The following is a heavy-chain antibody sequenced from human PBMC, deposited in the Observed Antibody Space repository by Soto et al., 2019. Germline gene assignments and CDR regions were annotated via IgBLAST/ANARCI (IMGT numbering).Heavy chain of an antibody. D-gene: IGHD1-1*01. CDR1: GFMFSSAW. V-gene: IGHV3-15*01. Sequence: EVQVVESWGDLVEPGGALRLSCVTSGFMFSSAWMSWVRQAPGKGLEWVARIKSTKDGGARDYAAPVNGRFSSSRDDSKSTVYLQMNSLRVEDTALYYCVEGWNDFWGQGTLVTVSS. J-gene: IGHJ4*02. CDR3: VEGWNDF. CDR2: IKSTKDGGAR.